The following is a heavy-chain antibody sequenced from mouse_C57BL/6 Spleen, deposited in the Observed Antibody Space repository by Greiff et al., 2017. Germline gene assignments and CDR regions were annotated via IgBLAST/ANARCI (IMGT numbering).Heavy chain of an antibody. D-gene: IGHD2-1*01. J-gene: IGHJ4*01. V-gene: IGHV1-9*01. CDR1: CYTFTGYW. CDR3: ARGDYGNYGARDY. CDR2: ILPGSGSP. Sequence: QVQLQQSGAELMQPGASVKLSCKATCYTFTGYWLAWVKQRPGHGLEWIGEILPGSGSPHSNVKFKGKATFTADTSSNTAYMQLSSLTTEDSAIYYCARGDYGNYGARDYGGQGTSVTVSS.